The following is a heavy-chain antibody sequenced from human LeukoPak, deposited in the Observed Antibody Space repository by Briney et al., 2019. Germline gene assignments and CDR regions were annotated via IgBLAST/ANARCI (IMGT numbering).Heavy chain of an antibody. D-gene: IGHD1-14*01. CDR3: ARDGGLTNRMDV. J-gene: IGHJ6*03. Sequence: SETLSLTCTVSGGSISNYYWNRIRLSPGKGLEWIGYLHYSGSTNYNPSLESRVTISVDTTQNQFSLKLSSVTAADMAVYYCARDGGLTNRMDVWGKGTTVTVSS. CDR1: GGSISNYY. CDR2: LHYSGST. V-gene: IGHV4-59*12.